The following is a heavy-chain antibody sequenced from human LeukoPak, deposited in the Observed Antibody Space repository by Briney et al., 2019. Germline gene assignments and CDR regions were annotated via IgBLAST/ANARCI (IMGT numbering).Heavy chain of an antibody. D-gene: IGHD1-26*01. Sequence: SETLSLTCTVSGGSISSYYWSWIRQPAGKGLEWIGRIYTSGSTNYNPSLKSRATMSVDTSKNQFSLKLSSVTAADTAVYYCARDDLRSGSYYDAFDTWGQGTMVTVSS. J-gene: IGHJ3*02. CDR2: IYTSGST. CDR3: ARDDLRSGSYYDAFDT. CDR1: GGSISSYY. V-gene: IGHV4-4*07.